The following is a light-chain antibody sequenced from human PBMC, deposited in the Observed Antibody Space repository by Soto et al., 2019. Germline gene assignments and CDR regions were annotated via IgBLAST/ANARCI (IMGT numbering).Light chain of an antibody. V-gene: IGKV1-39*01. CDR1: QSISSY. J-gene: IGKJ1*01. CDR2: DAT. Sequence: DIQMTQSPSSLSASVGDRVTITCPASQSISSYLNWYQQRPGKAPNLLIYDATRLHSGVPPRFSGSGSGRDLTLSITSLQLEDFETYVCQHSVFSPRTFGQGTKVDIK. CDR3: QHSVFSPRT.